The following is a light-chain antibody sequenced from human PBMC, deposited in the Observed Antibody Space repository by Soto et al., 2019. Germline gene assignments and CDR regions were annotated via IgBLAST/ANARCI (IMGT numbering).Light chain of an antibody. CDR3: SSYTGSSTVV. Sequence: QSALTQPASVSGSPGQSITISCTGTSSDVGGYNYVSWYQQHPGKAPKLMIYEVSNRPSGVSNRFSGSKSGNTASLTISGLQAEDEAGYYCSSYTGSSTVVFGGGTKVTVL. CDR1: SSDVGGYNY. CDR2: EVS. V-gene: IGLV2-14*01. J-gene: IGLJ2*01.